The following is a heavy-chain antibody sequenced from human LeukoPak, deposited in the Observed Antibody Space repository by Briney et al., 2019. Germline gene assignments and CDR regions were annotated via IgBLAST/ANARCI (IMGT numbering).Heavy chain of an antibody. J-gene: IGHJ4*02. Sequence: KASETLSLTCAVYGGSFSGYYWSWIRQPPGKGLEWIGEINHSGSTNYNPSLKSRVTISVDTSKNQFSLKLSSVTAADTAAYYCASPLGGFDNWGQGTLVTVSS. CDR3: ASPLGGFDN. CDR1: GGSFSGYY. D-gene: IGHD3-16*01. CDR2: INHSGST. V-gene: IGHV4-34*01.